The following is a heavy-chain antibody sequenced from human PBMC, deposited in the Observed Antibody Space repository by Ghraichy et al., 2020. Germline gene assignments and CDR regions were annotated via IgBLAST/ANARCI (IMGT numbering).Heavy chain of an antibody. D-gene: IGHD2-2*02. CDR3: ARPRSVVPAAIPIVGWFDP. V-gene: IGHV5-51*01. Sequence: GESLNISCKGSGYSFTSYWIGWVRQMPGKGLEWMGIIYPGDSDTRYSPSFQGQVTISADKSISTAYLQWSSLKASDTAMYYCARPRSVVPAAIPIVGWFDPWGQGTLVTVSS. CDR2: IYPGDSDT. J-gene: IGHJ5*02. CDR1: GYSFTSYW.